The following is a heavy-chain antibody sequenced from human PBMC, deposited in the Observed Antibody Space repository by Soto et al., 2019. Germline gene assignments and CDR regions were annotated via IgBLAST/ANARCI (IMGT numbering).Heavy chain of an antibody. J-gene: IGHJ4*02. V-gene: IGHV3-23*01. CDR1: GFTLSSYA. Sequence: QFGGFLRLSCAASGFTLSSYAMSWVRQAPGKGLEGVAAISGSGGSTYYADSVKGRFTISRDNSKNTLYLQMNSLRAEDTAVYYCAPAHNGGSYHPRGVYFDYWGQGTLVTVSS. CDR2: ISGSGGST. D-gene: IGHD3-16*02. CDR3: APAHNGGSYHPRGVYFDY.